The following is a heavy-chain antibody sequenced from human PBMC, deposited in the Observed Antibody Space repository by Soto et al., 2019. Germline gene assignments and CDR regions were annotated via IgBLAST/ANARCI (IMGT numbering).Heavy chain of an antibody. J-gene: IGHJ4*02. V-gene: IGHV3-23*01. D-gene: IGHD3-22*01. CDR1: GFTFSLYD. Sequence: PVGSLRLSFAGSGFTFSLYDMSWVRRAPGKGLEWVPTIGASYNTTSYADSVKGRFTISRDNSKNTLYLQMNSLRTNDTAVFYCARDLTYYDSSVPEYWGQGTLVTVSS. CDR2: IGASYNTT. CDR3: ARDLTYYDSSVPEY.